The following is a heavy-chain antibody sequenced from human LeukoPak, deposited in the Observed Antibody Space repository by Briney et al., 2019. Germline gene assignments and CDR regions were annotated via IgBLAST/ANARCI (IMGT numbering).Heavy chain of an antibody. V-gene: IGHV3-30*18. CDR3: AKDAVNVVVAATPGWFDP. CDR1: GFTFSSYG. Sequence: PGRSLRLSCAASGFTFSSYGMHWVRQAPGKGLEWVAVISYDGSNKYYADSVEGRFTISRDNSKNTLYLQMNSLRAEDTAVYYCAKDAVNVVVAATPGWFDPWGQGTLVTVSS. CDR2: ISYDGSNK. J-gene: IGHJ5*02. D-gene: IGHD2-15*01.